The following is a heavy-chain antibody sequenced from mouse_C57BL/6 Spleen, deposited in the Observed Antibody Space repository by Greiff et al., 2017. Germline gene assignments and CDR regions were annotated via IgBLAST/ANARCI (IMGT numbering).Heavy chain of an antibody. V-gene: IGHV1-82*01. CDR2: IDPGDGDT. Sequence: VQLQQSGPELVKPGASVKISCKASGYAFSSSWMNWVKQRPGQGLEWIGRIDPGDGDTNYNRKFKGKATLTADKSSSTAYMQLSSLTSEDSAVXFAANESARTTWFAYWGKGTLVTVSA. D-gene: IGHD3-1*01. CDR3: ANESARTTWFAY. CDR1: GYAFSSSW. J-gene: IGHJ3*01.